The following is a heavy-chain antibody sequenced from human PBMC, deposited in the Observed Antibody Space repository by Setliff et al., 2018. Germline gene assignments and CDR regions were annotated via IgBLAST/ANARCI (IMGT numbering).Heavy chain of an antibody. CDR1: GGSFSTYY. J-gene: IGHJ4*02. D-gene: IGHD2-15*01. Sequence: SETLSLTCAVYGGSFSTYYWIWIRQPPGKGLEWIGEINHSGSTNYNPSLKSRVTISVDTSKNQFSLKLSSVTAADTAVYYCARGRWPFDYWGQGTLVTVPQ. V-gene: IGHV4-34*01. CDR3: ARGRWPFDY. CDR2: INHSGST.